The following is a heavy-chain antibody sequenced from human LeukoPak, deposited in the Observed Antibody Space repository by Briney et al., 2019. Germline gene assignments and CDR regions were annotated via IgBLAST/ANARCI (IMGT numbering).Heavy chain of an antibody. J-gene: IGHJ6*03. CDR3: AKDFYSSGWSYYYYMDV. D-gene: IGHD6-19*01. CDR1: GFTLSNAW. V-gene: IGHV3-30*02. Sequence: GGSLRLSCAASGFTLSNAWMNWVRQAPGKGLEWVAFIRYDGSNKYYADSVKGRFTISRDNSKNTLYLQMNSLRAEDTAVYYCAKDFYSSGWSYYYYMDVWGKGTTVTISS. CDR2: IRYDGSNK.